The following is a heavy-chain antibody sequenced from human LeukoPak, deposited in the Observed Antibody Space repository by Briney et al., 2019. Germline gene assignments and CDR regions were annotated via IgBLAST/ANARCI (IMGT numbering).Heavy chain of an antibody. CDR2: INEDESEK. Sequence: AGGSLRLSCAASGFTFSSYWMAWVRQAPGKGLEWMANINEDESEKYYVDSVRGRFTISRDNAKNSLYLHMNNLRAEDTAVYFCVRGLFYFDSWGQGTLVTVSS. CDR1: GFTFSSYW. J-gene: IGHJ4*02. V-gene: IGHV3-7*01. CDR3: VRGLFYFDS.